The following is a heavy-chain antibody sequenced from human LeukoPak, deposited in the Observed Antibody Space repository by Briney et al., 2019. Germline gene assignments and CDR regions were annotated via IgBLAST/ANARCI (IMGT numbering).Heavy chain of an antibody. Sequence: GGSLRFSCAASGFTVSSNYMSWVRQAPGKGLEWVSVIYSGGSTYYADSVKGRFTIPRDNSKNTLYLQMNSLRAEDTAVYYCARDDYYYGMDVWGQGTTVTVSS. CDR2: IYSGGST. J-gene: IGHJ6*02. V-gene: IGHV3-53*01. CDR1: GFTVSSNY. CDR3: ARDDYYYGMDV.